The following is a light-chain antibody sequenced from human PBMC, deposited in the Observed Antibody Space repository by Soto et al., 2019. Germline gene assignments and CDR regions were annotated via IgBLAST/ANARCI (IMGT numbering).Light chain of an antibody. J-gene: IGLJ3*02. V-gene: IGLV1-44*01. CDR3: AAWDDSLSGVV. Sequence: QSVLTQPPSASGTPGQRVTVSCSGSSSNIGTYTVNWYQQFPGTAPKLLIYSDDQWPSGVPDRFSGSKSGTSASLAISGLRTEDEADYYCAAWDDSLSGVVFGGGTKLTVL. CDR2: SDD. CDR1: SSNIGTYT.